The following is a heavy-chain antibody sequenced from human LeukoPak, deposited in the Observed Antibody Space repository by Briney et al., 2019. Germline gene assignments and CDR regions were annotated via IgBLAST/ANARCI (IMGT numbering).Heavy chain of an antibody. J-gene: IGHJ4*02. Sequence: ASVKVSCKTSGYTFTGYYIHWVRQVPGQGLVWMGWINPNSGGTKYAEKFQGRVTMTRDTSISTAYMELSRLRSDDTAVYYCASSSVLTGYYPDYWGQGTLVTVSS. D-gene: IGHD3-9*01. CDR2: INPNSGGT. CDR3: ASSSVLTGYYPDY. CDR1: GYTFTGYY. V-gene: IGHV1-2*02.